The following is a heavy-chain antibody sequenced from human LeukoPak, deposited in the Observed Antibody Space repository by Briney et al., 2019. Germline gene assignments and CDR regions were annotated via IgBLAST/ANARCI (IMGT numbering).Heavy chain of an antibody. CDR1: GGTFSSYA. Sequence: ASVKVSCKASGGTFSSYAISWVRQAPGQGLEWMGGIIPIFGTANYAQKFQGRVTITADESTSTDYMELSSLRSEDTAVYYCARGRRNWNYGHDAFDIWGQGTMVTVSS. D-gene: IGHD1-7*01. CDR3: ARGRRNWNYGHDAFDI. J-gene: IGHJ3*02. V-gene: IGHV1-69*13. CDR2: IIPIFGTA.